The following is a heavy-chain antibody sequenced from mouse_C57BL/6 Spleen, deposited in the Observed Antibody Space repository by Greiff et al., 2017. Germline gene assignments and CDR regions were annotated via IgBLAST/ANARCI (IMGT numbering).Heavy chain of an antibody. J-gene: IGHJ4*01. V-gene: IGHV1-39*01. CDR3: ATSHYYGSSHYAMDY. D-gene: IGHD1-1*01. CDR2: INPNYGTT. Sequence: VHVKQSGPELVKPGASVKISCKASGYSFTDYNMNWVKQSNGKSLEWIGVINPNYGTTSYNQKFKGKATLTVDQSSSTAYMQLNSLTSEDSAVYYCATSHYYGSSHYAMDYWGQGTSVTVSS. CDR1: GYSFTDYN.